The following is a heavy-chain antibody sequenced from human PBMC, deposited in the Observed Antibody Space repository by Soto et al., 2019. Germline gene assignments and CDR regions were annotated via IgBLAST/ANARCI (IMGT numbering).Heavy chain of an antibody. V-gene: IGHV3-21*01. CDR2: ISSSGDDI. J-gene: IGHJ4*02. CDR1: GFTFSSYS. D-gene: IGHD2-2*01. Sequence: ESGGGLVKPGGSLRLSCAASGFTFSSYSMTWVRQAPGKGLEWVSSISSSGDDIYYADSLKGRFTISRDNAKNSLYLEMNSLRVEDTAIYFCARDCPAIVVVPAAPDSWGQGTLVTVSS. CDR3: ARDCPAIVVVPAAPDS.